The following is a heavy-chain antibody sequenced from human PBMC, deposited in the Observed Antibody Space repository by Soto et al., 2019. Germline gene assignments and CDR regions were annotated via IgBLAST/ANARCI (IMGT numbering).Heavy chain of an antibody. J-gene: IGHJ6*02. CDR1: GYMFIGYD. CDR3: ARAVPMVRGAHVYGMDV. V-gene: IGHV1-2*02. D-gene: IGHD3-10*01. Sequence: ASVKVSFKASGYMFIGYDMHWVRQAPGQGLEWMGWINPNSGVTNYGQKFQGRVTMTRDLTISTAYMELSGLRSDDTAVYYCARAVPMVRGAHVYGMDVCGQWTTVTVS. CDR2: INPNSGVT.